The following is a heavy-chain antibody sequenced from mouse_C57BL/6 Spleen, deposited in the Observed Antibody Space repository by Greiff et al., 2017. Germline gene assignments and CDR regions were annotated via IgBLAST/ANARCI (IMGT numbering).Heavy chain of an antibody. CDR2: IDPEDGDT. V-gene: IGHV14-1*01. CDR1: GFNIKDYY. J-gene: IGHJ4*01. CDR3: TFYYDYLYYAMEC. D-gene: IGHD2-4*01. Sequence: VQLKESGAELVRPGASAKLSCTASGFNIKDYYMHWVKQRPEQGLEWIGRIDPEDGDTEYAPKFQGKATMTADTSSNTAYLQLSSLTSGDTAVYYCTFYYDYLYYAMECWGQGTSVTVSS.